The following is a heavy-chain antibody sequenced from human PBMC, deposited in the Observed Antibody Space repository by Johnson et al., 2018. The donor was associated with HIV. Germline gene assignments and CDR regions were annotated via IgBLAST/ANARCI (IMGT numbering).Heavy chain of an antibody. J-gene: IGHJ3*02. CDR1: GLIFSRSW. CDR3: VTRDPTHRPGAFDI. V-gene: IGHV3-74*02. CDR2: ISWDGGST. D-gene: IGHD1-14*01. Sequence: VQLVESGGGLVQPGGSLRLSCAASGLIFSRSWMHWVRQAPGKGLEWVSLISWDGGSTYYADSVKGRFTISRDNAKNSLYLQMNSLRAEDTAVYYCVTRDPTHRPGAFDIWGQGTLVTVSS.